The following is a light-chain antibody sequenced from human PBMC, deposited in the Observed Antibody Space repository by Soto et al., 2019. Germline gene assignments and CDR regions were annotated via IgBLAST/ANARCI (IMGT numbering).Light chain of an antibody. J-gene: IGKJ1*01. V-gene: IGKV3-11*01. CDR1: QMVSSY. CDR3: QQRSHWPWT. CDR2: ASS. Sequence: LTQSPATLSLSPKERATLSCTASQMVSSYIPWYQQKPAQAPRILIHASSNRSTGTPARFTGRGSATRFSLTFSSLEPEDFAVYYCQQRSHWPWTFGQGTKVDSK.